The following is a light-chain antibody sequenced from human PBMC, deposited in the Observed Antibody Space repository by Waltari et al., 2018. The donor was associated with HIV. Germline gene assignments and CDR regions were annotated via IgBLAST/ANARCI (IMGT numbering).Light chain of an antibody. CDR2: LAS. CDR3: QQYYSTQYS. CDR1: QSVLYSSNNKDS. V-gene: IGKV4-1*01. J-gene: IGKJ2*03. Sequence: DIVMTQSPDSLAVSLGERATINCKSSQSVLYSSNNKDSVAWYKQKPGQPPKLLMYLASTRESGVPDRFRGSGSGTDFTLTISSLQAEDVAVYYCQQYYSTQYSFGQGTKLEIK.